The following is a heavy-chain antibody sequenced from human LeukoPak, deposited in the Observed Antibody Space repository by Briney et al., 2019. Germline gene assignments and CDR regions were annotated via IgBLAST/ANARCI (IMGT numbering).Heavy chain of an antibody. Sequence: SETLSLTCAVYGGSFSGYYWSWIRQPPGKGLEWIGEINHSGSTNYNPSLKSRVTISVDTSKNQFSLKLSSVTAADTAVYYCARGRYCSSTSCYLNWFDPWGQGTLVTVPS. CDR1: GGSFSGYY. V-gene: IGHV4-34*01. CDR2: INHSGST. J-gene: IGHJ5*02. D-gene: IGHD2-2*01. CDR3: ARGRYCSSTSCYLNWFDP.